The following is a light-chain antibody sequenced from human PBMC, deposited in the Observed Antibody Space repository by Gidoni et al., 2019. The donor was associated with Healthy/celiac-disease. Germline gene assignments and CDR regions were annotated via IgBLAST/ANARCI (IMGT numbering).Light chain of an antibody. CDR1: QSVRSY. CDR3: QQRSNWRGT. J-gene: IGKJ5*01. CDR2: DAS. V-gene: IGKV3-11*01. Sequence: EIVLRQSPATLSLSPGERATLSCRASQSVRSYLAWYQQKPGQAPRLLIYDASNRATGIPARFSGSGSGTDFTLTISSLEPEDFAVYYCQQRSNWRGTFGQGTRLEIK.